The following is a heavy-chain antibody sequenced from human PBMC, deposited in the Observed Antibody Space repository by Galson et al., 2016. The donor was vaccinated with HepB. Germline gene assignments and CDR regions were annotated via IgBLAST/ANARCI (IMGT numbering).Heavy chain of an antibody. CDR1: GFTFSRHA. CDR2: ISYDGSTK. Sequence: SLRLSCAASGFTFSRHAMYWVRQAPGKGLEWVAAISYDGSTKYNADSVKGRFTVSRDNSKNTLYLQMNSPRPEDTASYYCAKLTGMGSSSQVQLLAYYYYGMDVWGQGTAVTVSS. D-gene: IGHD2-2*01. CDR3: AKLTGMGSSSQVQLLAYYYYGMDV. V-gene: IGHV3-30*04. J-gene: IGHJ6*02.